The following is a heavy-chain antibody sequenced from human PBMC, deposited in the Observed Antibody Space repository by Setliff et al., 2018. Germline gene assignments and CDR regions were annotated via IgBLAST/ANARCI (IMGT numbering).Heavy chain of an antibody. CDR2: ISSSSSTI. V-gene: IGHV3-48*04. D-gene: IGHD1-26*01. J-gene: IGHJ3*02. Sequence: PGGSLRLSCAASGFTFSSYSMNWVRQAPGKGLEWVSYISSSSSTIYYADSVKGRFTISRDNARDSLFLQMNTLRAEDTAVYYCAREVVGAPSAFDIWGQGTMVT. CDR1: GFTFSSYS. CDR3: AREVVGAPSAFDI.